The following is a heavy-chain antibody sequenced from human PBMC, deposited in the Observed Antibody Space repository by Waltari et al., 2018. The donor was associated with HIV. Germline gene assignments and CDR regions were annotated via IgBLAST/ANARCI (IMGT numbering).Heavy chain of an antibody. D-gene: IGHD2-2*01. J-gene: IGHJ3*02. CDR3: ARQDIVVVPDAFDI. CDR2: IYPGDSDT. V-gene: IGHV5-51*01. Sequence: EVQLVQSGAEVKKPGASLKISCKGSGYTFTSYWIGWVRQMPGQGLEWMGIIYPGDSDTTYSPSFQGQVTISADKSISTAYLQWSSLKASDTAMYYCARQDIVVVPDAFDIWGQGTMVTVSS. CDR1: GYTFTSYW.